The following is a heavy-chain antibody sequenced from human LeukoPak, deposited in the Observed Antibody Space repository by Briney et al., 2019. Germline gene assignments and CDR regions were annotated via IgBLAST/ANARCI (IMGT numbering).Heavy chain of an antibody. Sequence: SETLSLTCAVYGGSFSGYYLSWIRQPPGKGLEWIGEINHSGSTNYNPSLKSRVTISVDTSKNQFSLKLSSVTAADTAVYYCANLWGAPAAQTNNCFAPWGRGTLVPVS. CDR2: INHSGST. J-gene: IGHJ5*02. V-gene: IGHV4-34*01. D-gene: IGHD2-2*01. CDR3: ANLWGAPAAQTNNCFAP. CDR1: GGSFSGYY.